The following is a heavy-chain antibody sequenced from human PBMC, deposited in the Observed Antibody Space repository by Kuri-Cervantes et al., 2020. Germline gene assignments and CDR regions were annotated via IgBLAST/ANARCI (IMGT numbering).Heavy chain of an antibody. V-gene: IGHV1-2*02. CDR3: ARPDIVVVPAAIPYYYYGMDV. CDR1: GYTFTSYY. Sequence: ASVKVSCKASGYTFTSYYMHWVRQAPGQGLEWMGWINPNSGGTNYAQKFQGRVTMTRNTSISTAYMELSSLRSEDTAVYYCARPDIVVVPAAIPYYYYGMDVWGQGTTVTVSS. CDR2: INPNSGGT. D-gene: IGHD2-2*02. J-gene: IGHJ6*02.